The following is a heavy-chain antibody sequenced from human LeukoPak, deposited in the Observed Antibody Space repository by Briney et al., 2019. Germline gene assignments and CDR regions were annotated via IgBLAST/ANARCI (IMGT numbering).Heavy chain of an antibody. Sequence: GASLRLSCEVSGLTINNRGMHWVRQAPGKGLEWVAMISHDGNVEYYLDSVKARLTISRDNSKNTLYLQMNSLTTEDTAIYYCAKDWGASGWYNWFDSWGQGTQVTVSS. CDR1: GLTINNRG. CDR2: ISHDGNVE. D-gene: IGHD6-19*01. CDR3: AKDWGASGWYNWFDS. V-gene: IGHV3-30*18. J-gene: IGHJ5*01.